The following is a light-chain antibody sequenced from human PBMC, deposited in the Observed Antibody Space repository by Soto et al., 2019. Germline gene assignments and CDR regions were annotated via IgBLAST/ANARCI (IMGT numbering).Light chain of an antibody. J-gene: IGKJ5*01. V-gene: IGKV1-9*01. CDR1: QAMNTY. CDR3: QQLHSYPIT. CDR2: GAS. Sequence: DIQLTQSPSFLSASVGDRVTISCRASQAMNTYIAWYQHRPGAAPKLLVYGASTLYTGVPSRFSGSESGAVFTLTISSLQPEDFATYYCQQLHSYPITFGQGTRLEI.